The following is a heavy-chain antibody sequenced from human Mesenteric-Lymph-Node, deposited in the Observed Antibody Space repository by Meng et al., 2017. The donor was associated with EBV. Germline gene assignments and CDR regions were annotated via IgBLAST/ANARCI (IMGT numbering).Heavy chain of an antibody. CDR1: GFTVSVHY. CDR2: SRNRANSYIS. D-gene: IGHD6-13*01. J-gene: IGHJ4*02. V-gene: IGHV3-72*01. CDR3: AREGHNVAAAFDV. Sequence: EVQLVESGGTLVQPGGSLRLSGSASGFTVSVHYMGWVRQAPGKGLEWVGRSRNRANSYISEYAASVRGRFTIFRDDSEDSVYLQMNSLSTEDTAVYYCAREGHNVAAAFDVWGRGTLGTVSS.